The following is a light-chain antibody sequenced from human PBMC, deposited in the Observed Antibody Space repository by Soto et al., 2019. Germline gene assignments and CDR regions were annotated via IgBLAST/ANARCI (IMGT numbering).Light chain of an antibody. V-gene: IGKV3-15*01. CDR1: QSISSK. CDR3: QQYNIWSSIT. CDR2: GAS. J-gene: IGKJ5*01. Sequence: EIVMTQSPATLSVSPGERATLSCRASQSISSKVGWYQQKPGQAPRLLIYGASTRATGVPPRFSGSGSGTAFTLTISSLQSEDFAVYYCQQYNIWSSITFVQGTRLEIK.